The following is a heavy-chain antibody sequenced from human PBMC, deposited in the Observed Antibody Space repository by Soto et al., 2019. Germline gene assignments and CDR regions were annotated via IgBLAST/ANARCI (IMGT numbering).Heavy chain of an antibody. CDR2: IYPGDSDT. CDR3: ARSHGMDV. J-gene: IGHJ6*02. CDR1: GFSFTSSW. V-gene: IGHV5-51*01. Sequence: GESLKISCQGSGFSFTSSWIGWVRQMPGKGLEWMGLIYPGDSDTRYSPSFQGQVTISADKSISTAYLQWSSLKAPDTAIYYCARSHGMDVWGQGTTVTVSS.